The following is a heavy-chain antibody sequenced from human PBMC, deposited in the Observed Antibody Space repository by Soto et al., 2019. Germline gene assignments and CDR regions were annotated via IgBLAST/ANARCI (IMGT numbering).Heavy chain of an antibody. V-gene: IGHV1-18*04. CDR3: ARDRGYCANGVCFRYDY. D-gene: IGHD2-8*01. CDR1: GYTFTSYG. Sequence: ASVKVSCKASGYTFTSYGISWVRQAPGQGFEWMGWVSAYNGDTNYAQNFQGRVTMTTDTSTSTAYMDLRSLRSDDTATYYCARDRGYCANGVCFRYDYWGQGTLVTVSS. J-gene: IGHJ4*02. CDR2: VSAYNGDT.